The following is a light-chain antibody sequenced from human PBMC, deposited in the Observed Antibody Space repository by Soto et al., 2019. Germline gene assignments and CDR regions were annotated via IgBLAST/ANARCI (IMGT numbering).Light chain of an antibody. CDR1: QSISSW. J-gene: IGKJ1*01. CDR2: KAS. Sequence: DIPMTQSPSTLSASVGDRVTITCRASQSISSWLAWYQQKPGKAPKLLIYKASSLDSGVPSRFSGSGSGTEFTLTISSLQTDDFATYYCQQYNSYWTFGQGTKVEIK. CDR3: QQYNSYWT. V-gene: IGKV1-5*03.